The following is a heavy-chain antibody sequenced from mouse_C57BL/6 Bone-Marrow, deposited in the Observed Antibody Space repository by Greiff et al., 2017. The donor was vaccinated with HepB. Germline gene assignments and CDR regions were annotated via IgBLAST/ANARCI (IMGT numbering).Heavy chain of an antibody. CDR3: HYYGSSIYAMDY. Sequence: EVQLQQSGAELVRPGASVKLSCTASGFNIKDDYMHWVKQRPEQGLEWIGWIEPENGDTEYASKFQGKATITADTSSNTAYLQLSSLTSEDTAVDYCHYYGSSIYAMDYWGQGTSVTVSS. CDR2: IEPENGDT. V-gene: IGHV14-4*01. J-gene: IGHJ4*01. D-gene: IGHD1-1*01. CDR1: GFNIKDDY.